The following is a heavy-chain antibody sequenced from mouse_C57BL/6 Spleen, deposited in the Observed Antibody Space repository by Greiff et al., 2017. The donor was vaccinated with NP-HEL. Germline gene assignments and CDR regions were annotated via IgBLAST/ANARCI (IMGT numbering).Heavy chain of an antibody. Sequence: QVQLQQPGAELVKPGASVKLSCKASGYTFTSYWMHWVKQRPGQGLEWIGMIHPNSGSTNYNEKFKSKATLTVDKSSSTAYMQLSSLTSEDSAVYYCARSWDYGSKGYFDVWGTGTTVTVSS. V-gene: IGHV1-64*01. CDR3: ARSWDYGSKGYFDV. CDR2: IHPNSGST. CDR1: GYTFTSYW. D-gene: IGHD1-1*01. J-gene: IGHJ1*03.